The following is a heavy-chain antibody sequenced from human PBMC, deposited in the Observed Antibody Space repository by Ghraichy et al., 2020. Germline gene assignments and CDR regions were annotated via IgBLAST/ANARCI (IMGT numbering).Heavy chain of an antibody. CDR1: GYTFTSYY. CDR3: ARDLKNIAVATRYYYYYYGMDV. D-gene: IGHD6-19*01. V-gene: IGHV1-46*01. CDR2: INPSGGST. J-gene: IGHJ6*02. Sequence: ASVKVSCKASGYTFTSYYMHWVRQAPGQGLEWMGIINPSGGSTSYAQKFQGRVTMTRDTSTSTVYMELSSLRSEDTAVYYCARDLKNIAVATRYYYYYYGMDVWGQGTTVTVSS.